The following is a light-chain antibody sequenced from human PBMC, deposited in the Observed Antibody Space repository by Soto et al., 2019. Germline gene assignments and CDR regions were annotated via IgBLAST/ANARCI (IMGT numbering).Light chain of an antibody. CDR1: SSDVGDYNY. CDR3: SSYAGSNNWV. Sequence: QSVLTQPPSASGSPGQSVTISCTGTSSDVGDYNYVSWYQQPPGKAPKLMIYEVSKRPSGVPDRFSGSKSGNTASLTVSGLQAEDEADYYCSSYAGSNNWVFGGGTKLTVL. CDR2: EVS. J-gene: IGLJ3*02. V-gene: IGLV2-8*01.